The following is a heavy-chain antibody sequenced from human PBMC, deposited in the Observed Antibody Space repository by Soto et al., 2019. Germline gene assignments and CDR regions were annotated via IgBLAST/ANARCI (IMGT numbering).Heavy chain of an antibody. CDR2: VSAYNGNT. D-gene: IGHD1-26*01. CDR3: ARHNVVRGSYYDY. J-gene: IGHJ4*02. Sequence: ASVKVSCKASGYIFSSYGISWVRQAPGQGLEWMGWVSAYNGNTNYPQKLQGRVTMTTDTSTSTAYMELRSLRSDDTAMYSCARHNVVRGSYYDYWGQGTLVTVSS. V-gene: IGHV1-18*01. CDR1: GYIFSSYG.